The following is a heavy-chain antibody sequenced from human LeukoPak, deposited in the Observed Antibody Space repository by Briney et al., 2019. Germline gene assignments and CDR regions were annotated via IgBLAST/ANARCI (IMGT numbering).Heavy chain of an antibody. CDR3: ARVSYSGYDFDY. Sequence: PSETLSLTCAVYGGSFSGYYWSWIRQPPGKGLEWIGEINHSGSTNYNPSLKSRVTISVDTSKNQFSLKLSSVTAADTAVYYCARVSYSGYDFDYWGQGTLVTVPS. CDR1: GGSFSGYY. J-gene: IGHJ4*02. V-gene: IGHV4-34*01. CDR2: INHSGST. D-gene: IGHD5-12*01.